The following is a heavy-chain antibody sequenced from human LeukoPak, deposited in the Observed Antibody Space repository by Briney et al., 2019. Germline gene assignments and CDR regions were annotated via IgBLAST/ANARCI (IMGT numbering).Heavy chain of an antibody. J-gene: IGHJ3*02. Sequence: SETLSLTCTVSGGSISSYYWSWIRQPPGKGLEWIGYIYYSGSTNYNPSLKSRVTISVDTSKNQFSLKLSSVTAADTAVYHCARGGYDAFDIWGQGTMVTVSS. V-gene: IGHV4-59*01. D-gene: IGHD6-25*01. CDR3: ARGGYDAFDI. CDR1: GGSISSYY. CDR2: IYYSGST.